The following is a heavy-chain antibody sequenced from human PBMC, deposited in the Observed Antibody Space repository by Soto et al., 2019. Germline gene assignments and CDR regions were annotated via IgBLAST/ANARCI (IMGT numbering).Heavy chain of an antibody. V-gene: IGHV3-33*01. CDR2: IWYDGSNK. J-gene: IGHJ4*02. Sequence: GGSLGLSCAASGFTFSSYGMHWVRQAPGKGLEWVAVIWYDGSNKYYADSVKGRFTISRDNSKNTLYLQMNSLRAEDTAVYYCARARNLVLLWFGDMDYWGQGTLVTVSS. D-gene: IGHD3-10*01. CDR1: GFTFSSYG. CDR3: ARARNLVLLWFGDMDY.